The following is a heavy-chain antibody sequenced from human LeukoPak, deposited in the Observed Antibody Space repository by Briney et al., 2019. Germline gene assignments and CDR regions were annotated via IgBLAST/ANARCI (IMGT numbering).Heavy chain of an antibody. CDR3: ARVVRRLGYCSGGSCTGFDY. D-gene: IGHD2-15*01. V-gene: IGHV1-46*01. CDR2: INPSGGST. CDR1: GYTFTSYY. J-gene: IGHJ4*02. Sequence: ASVKVSCKASGYTFTSYYMHWVRQAPGQGLEWMGIINPSGGSTSYAQKFQGRVTMTRDTSTSTVYMELSSLRSEDTAVYYCARVVRRLGYCSGGSCTGFDYWGQGTLVTVSS.